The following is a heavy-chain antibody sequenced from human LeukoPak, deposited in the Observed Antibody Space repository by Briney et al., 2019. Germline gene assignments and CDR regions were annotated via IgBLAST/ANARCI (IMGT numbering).Heavy chain of an antibody. CDR3: ARLQGRGDNYLDY. J-gene: IGHJ4*02. CDR1: GGSISNYY. CDR2: VSYSGSS. V-gene: IGHV4-59*08. D-gene: IGHD7-27*01. Sequence: ETLSLPCTVSGGSISNYYWSWIRHPPWKRLEWIGYVSYSGSSSSNPSLESRVTISVDMSKNQFSLRLSSVTASDTAVYYCARLQGRGDNYLDYWGQGTLVTVSS.